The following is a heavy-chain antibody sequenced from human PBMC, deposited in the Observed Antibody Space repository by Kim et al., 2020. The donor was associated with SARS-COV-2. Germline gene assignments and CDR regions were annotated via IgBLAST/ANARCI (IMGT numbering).Heavy chain of an antibody. Sequence: GGSLRLSCAASGFTFDDYVMHWVRQAPGEGLQWVSGITWNNNTIGYADSVKGRFTISRDNAQNSLYLEMNSLRVEDTAFYYCARGRPIDYWGQGTLVTVS. CDR2: ITWNNNTI. V-gene: IGHV3-9*01. CDR1: GFTFDDYV. D-gene: IGHD3-10*01. CDR3: ARGRPIDY. J-gene: IGHJ4*02.